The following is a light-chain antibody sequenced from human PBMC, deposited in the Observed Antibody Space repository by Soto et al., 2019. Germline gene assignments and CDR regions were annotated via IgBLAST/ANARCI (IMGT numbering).Light chain of an antibody. J-gene: IGKJ2*01. CDR1: QGISSY. V-gene: IGKV1-8*01. CDR3: HQYYSYPPT. Sequence: AIRMTQSPSSFSASTGDRVTITCRASQGISSYLAWYQQKPGQAPKLLIYAASTLQSGVTSRFSGSGSGTDFTLTISSLQSEDFATYYCHQYYSYPPTVGQGTKLEIK. CDR2: AAS.